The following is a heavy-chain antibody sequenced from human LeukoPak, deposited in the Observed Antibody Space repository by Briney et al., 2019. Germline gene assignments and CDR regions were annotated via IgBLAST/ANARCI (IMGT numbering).Heavy chain of an antibody. D-gene: IGHD3-22*01. CDR2: IYYSGST. CDR3: ARHIDYYDSSGYPIDAFDI. Sequence: SETLSLTCTVSGGSISSSSYYWGWIRQPPGKGLEWIGSIYYSGSTYYNSSLKSRVTISVDTSKNQFSLKLSSVTAADTAVYYCARHIDYYDSSGYPIDAFDIWSQGTMVTVSS. J-gene: IGHJ3*02. V-gene: IGHV4-39*01. CDR1: GGSISSSSYY.